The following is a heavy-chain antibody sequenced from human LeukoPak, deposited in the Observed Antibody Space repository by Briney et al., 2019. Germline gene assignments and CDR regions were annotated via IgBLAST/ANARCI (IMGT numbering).Heavy chain of an antibody. D-gene: IGHD1-20*01. J-gene: IGHJ4*02. CDR3: ARGLTGTHRGHFDY. CDR2: IYYSGST. V-gene: IGHV4-31*03. Sequence: PSETLSLNCTVSGGSISSGGYYWSWIRQHPGKGLEWIGYIYYSGSTYYNPSLKSRVTISVDTSKNQFSLKLSSVTAADTAVYYCARGLTGTHRGHFDYWGQGTLVTVSS. CDR1: GGSISSGGYY.